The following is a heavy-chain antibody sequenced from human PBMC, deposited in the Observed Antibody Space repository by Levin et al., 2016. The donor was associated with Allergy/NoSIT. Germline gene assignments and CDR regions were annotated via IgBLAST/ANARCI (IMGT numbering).Heavy chain of an antibody. CDR2: IYRDGTT. CDR3: ARHDTYASGNFVFDS. CDR1: GASITNRNW. D-gene: IGHD3-10*01. V-gene: IGHV4-4*02. J-gene: IGHJ4*02. Sequence: SETLSLTCAVSGASITNRNWWTWVRLAPGKGLEWIGEIYRDGTTTSNPSLRSRLTISLDKSKNQFSLRLHSLTAADTAVYYCARHDTYASGNFVFDSWGQGTLVTVSS.